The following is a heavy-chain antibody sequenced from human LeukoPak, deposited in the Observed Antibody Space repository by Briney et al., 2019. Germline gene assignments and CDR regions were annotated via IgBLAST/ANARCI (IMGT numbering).Heavy chain of an antibody. D-gene: IGHD1-7*01. J-gene: IGHJ4*02. Sequence: QSGGSLRLSGAASGVAFSSYGMHWVRQAPGKGLEWVAFIRYDGSNKYYADSVKGRFTISRDNSKNTLYLQMNSLRAEDTAVYYCAKAWNYRRRIDYWGQGTLVTVSS. CDR2: IRYDGSNK. CDR1: GVAFSSYG. V-gene: IGHV3-30*02. CDR3: AKAWNYRRRIDY.